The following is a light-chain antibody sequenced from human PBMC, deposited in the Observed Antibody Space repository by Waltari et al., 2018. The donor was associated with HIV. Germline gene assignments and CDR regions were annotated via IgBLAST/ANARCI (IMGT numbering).Light chain of an antibody. J-gene: IGLJ3*02. CDR2: GSV. V-gene: IGLV7-43*01. CDR1: IGPVTSGHP. Sequence: QTVVTQEPSLTVSPGGTVTLPCASTIGPVTSGHPPSWFQVKPGQRPRPLIYGSVNRHSWAPARFSGSLLGDKAALTLSGVQLEDEGDYLCLLYYTGPSWLFGGGTKLTVL. CDR3: LLYYTGPSWL.